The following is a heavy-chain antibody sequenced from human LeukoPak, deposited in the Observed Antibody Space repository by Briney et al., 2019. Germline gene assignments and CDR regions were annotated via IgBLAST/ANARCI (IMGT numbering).Heavy chain of an antibody. CDR2: IYYPGTT. J-gene: IGHJ5*02. D-gene: IGHD3-9*01. V-gene: IGHV4-59*08. CDR3: ARHRPDILTGYVNWFDP. Sequence: SETLSLTCTVSGGSISSYYWSWIRQPPEKGLEWIGYIYYPGTTNSNPSLKSRVTISVDTSKNQFSLKLSSVTAADTAVYYCARHRPDILTGYVNWFDPWGQGILVTVSS. CDR1: GGSISSYY.